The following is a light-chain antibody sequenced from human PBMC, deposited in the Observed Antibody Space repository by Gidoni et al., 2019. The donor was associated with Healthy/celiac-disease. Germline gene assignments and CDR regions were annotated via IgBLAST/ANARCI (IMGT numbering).Light chain of an antibody. J-gene: IGKJ1*01. CDR2: KAS. V-gene: IGKV1-5*03. CDR3: QQYNSYPWT. CDR1: QSISSW. Sequence: DIQVTQSPSTLSASVGDRVTSTCRASQSISSWLAWYQKKQGKAPKLLIYKASSLESGGPSRCSGSGSGTEFTLTISSLQPDDFATYYCQQYNSYPWTFGQGTKVEIK.